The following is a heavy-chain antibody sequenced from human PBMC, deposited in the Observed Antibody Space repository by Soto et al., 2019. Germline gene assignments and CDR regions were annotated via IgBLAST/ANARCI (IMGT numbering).Heavy chain of an antibody. CDR2: ISYDGENQ. CDR3: VSPHSESSNAFDL. CDR1: GFSFSHYA. V-gene: IGHV3-30*04. J-gene: IGHJ5*02. D-gene: IGHD3-10*01. Sequence: GGSLRLSCAASGFSFSHYAMHWVRQPPGKGLEWVAFISYDGENQYFTDSVRGRFTISRDNSKTAVYLEMNNLRLDDTATYYCVSPHSESSNAFDLWGQGTLVTVSS.